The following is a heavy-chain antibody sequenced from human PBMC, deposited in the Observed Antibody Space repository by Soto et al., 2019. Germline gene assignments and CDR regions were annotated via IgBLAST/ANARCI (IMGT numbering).Heavy chain of an antibody. CDR3: ARARVVGATRWFDP. D-gene: IGHD1-26*01. CDR2: ISSSSSTI. Sequence: EVQLVASGGDLVQPGGSLRLSCAASGFTFSSYSMNWVRQDPGKGLGWISFISSSSSTIYYADSVKGRFTISRDNAKNSLYLQMNSLRDVDTAVYYCARARVVGATRWFDPWGQGTLVTVSS. J-gene: IGHJ5*02. V-gene: IGHV3-48*02. CDR1: GFTFSSYS.